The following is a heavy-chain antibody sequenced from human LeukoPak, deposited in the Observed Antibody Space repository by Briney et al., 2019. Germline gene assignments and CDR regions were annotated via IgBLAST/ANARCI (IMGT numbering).Heavy chain of an antibody. CDR3: AKGGATRFGYYFDY. D-gene: IGHD5-24*01. CDR2: ISGSGGST. V-gene: IGHV3-23*01. CDR1: GFTFSSYA. Sequence: GGSLRLSCAASGFTFSSYAMSWVRQAPGKGLEGVTDISGSGGSTYYADAVKGRFTISRDNSKNRLYLQMNSLRAEDTAVYYCAKGGATRFGYYFDYWGQGTLVTVSS. J-gene: IGHJ4*02.